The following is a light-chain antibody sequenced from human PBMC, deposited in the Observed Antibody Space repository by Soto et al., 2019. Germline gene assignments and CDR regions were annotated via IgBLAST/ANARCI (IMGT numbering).Light chain of an antibody. CDR3: QQSYRTPVT. CDR2: ATS. V-gene: IGKV3-11*01. Sequence: EVVLTQSPATLSLSPGEGATLSCRASQSIGNYLAWYQQKPGQAPRLLIYATSNRATGIPARFSGSGSGTDFTLTISSLEPEDFATYFCQQSYRTPVTFGPGTQV. CDR1: QSIGNY. J-gene: IGKJ3*01.